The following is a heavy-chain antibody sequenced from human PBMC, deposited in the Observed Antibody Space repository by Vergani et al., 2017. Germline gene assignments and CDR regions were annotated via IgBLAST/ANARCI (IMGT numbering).Heavy chain of an antibody. V-gene: IGHV1-69*06. CDR3: ARQIAVAGTGAFDI. D-gene: IGHD6-19*01. CDR1: GGTFSSYA. CDR2: IIPIFGTA. J-gene: IGHJ3*02. Sequence: QVQLVQSGAEVKKPGSSVKVSCKASGGTFSSYAISWVRQAPGQGLEWMGGIIPIFGTANYAQKFQGGVTITADKSTSTAYMELSSLRSEDTAVYYCARQIAVAGTGAFDIWGQGTMVTVSS.